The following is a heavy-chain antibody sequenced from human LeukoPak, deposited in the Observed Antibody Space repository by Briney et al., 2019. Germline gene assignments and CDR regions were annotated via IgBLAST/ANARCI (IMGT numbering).Heavy chain of an antibody. D-gene: IGHD3-10*01. CDR3: ARVGYYYGSGTSQGLDV. V-gene: IGHV4-59*01. J-gene: IGHJ6*02. Sequence: KPSETLSLTCTVSGGSISSYYWSWIRQPPGKGLEWIGYIYYSGSTNYNPSLKSRVTISVDTSKNQFSLKLSSVTAADTAVYYCARVGYYYGSGTSQGLDVWGQGTTVTVSS. CDR1: GGSISSYY. CDR2: IYYSGST.